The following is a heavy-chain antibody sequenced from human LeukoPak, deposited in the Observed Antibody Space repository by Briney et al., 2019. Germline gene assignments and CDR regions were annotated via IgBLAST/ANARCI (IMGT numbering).Heavy chain of an antibody. D-gene: IGHD3-22*01. Sequence: PSETLSLTCTVSGGSISSSDYYWGWVRQPPGRGLEWIGTIYYSGSTSYNPSLKSRVTMSVDTSKNQFSLKLNSVTAADTAVYYCARGGDPSGYSPRRSFDIWGQGTMVTVSS. CDR1: GGSISSSDYY. J-gene: IGHJ3*02. V-gene: IGHV4-39*07. CDR3: ARGGDPSGYSPRRSFDI. CDR2: IYYSGST.